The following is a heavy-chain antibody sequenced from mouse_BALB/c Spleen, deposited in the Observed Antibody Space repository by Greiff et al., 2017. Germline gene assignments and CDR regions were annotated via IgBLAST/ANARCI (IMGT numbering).Heavy chain of an antibody. V-gene: IGHV1-14*01. J-gene: IGHJ4*01. CDR2: INPYNDGT. CDR1: GYTFTSYV. Sequence: EVQLQQSGPELVKPGASVKMSCKASGYTFTSYVMHWVKQKPGQGLEWIGYINPYNDGTKYNEKFKGKATLTSDKSSSTAYMELSSLTSEDSAVYYCARWGTVVARDAMDYWGQGTSVTVSS. CDR3: ARWGTVVARDAMDY. D-gene: IGHD1-1*01.